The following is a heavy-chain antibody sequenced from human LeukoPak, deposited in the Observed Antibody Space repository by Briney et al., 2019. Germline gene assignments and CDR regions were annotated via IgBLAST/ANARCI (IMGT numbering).Heavy chain of an antibody. CDR2: ISSSSSYI. CDR3: ARAEGIAAAGTIDY. CDR1: GFTFSSHS. J-gene: IGHJ4*02. V-gene: IGHV3-21*01. D-gene: IGHD6-13*01. Sequence: GGSLRLSCAASGFTFSSHSMNWVRQAPGKGLEWVSSISSSSSYIYYADSVKGRFTISRDNAKNSLYLQMNSLRAEDTAVYYCARAEGIAAAGTIDYWGQGTLVTVSS.